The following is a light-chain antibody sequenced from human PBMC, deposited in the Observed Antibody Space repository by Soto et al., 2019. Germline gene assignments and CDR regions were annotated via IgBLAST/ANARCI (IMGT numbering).Light chain of an antibody. J-gene: IGKJ3*01. Sequence: DIQMTQSPSSLSASVGDRVTITCRASQSISSYLNWYQQKPGKAPKLLIYAASSFESGVPSCFSGSGSGTDFTLTISSLQPEDFATYYCQQSYSTPFTFGPGTKVDIK. V-gene: IGKV1-39*01. CDR2: AAS. CDR1: QSISSY. CDR3: QQSYSTPFT.